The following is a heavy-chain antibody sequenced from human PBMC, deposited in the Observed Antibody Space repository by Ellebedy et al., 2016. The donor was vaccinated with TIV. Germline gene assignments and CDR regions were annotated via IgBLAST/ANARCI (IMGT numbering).Heavy chain of an antibody. Sequence: GESLKISCKGSGYSFTSYWIGWVRQLPGKGLEWMGIIYPGDSNIRYSPSFQGQVTISADKSISTAYLQWSSLKASDTAMYYYARRRLAVAGTPAFDIWGQGTMVTVSS. D-gene: IGHD6-19*01. J-gene: IGHJ3*02. CDR2: IYPGDSNI. CDR3: ARRRLAVAGTPAFDI. CDR1: GYSFTSYW. V-gene: IGHV5-51*01.